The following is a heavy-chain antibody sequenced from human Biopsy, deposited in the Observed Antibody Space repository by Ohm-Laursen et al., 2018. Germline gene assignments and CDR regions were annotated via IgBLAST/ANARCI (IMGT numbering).Heavy chain of an antibody. CDR1: GGSVNSYS. J-gene: IGHJ6*02. V-gene: IGHV4-59*08. Sequence: SETLSLTCTVSGGSVNSYSWSWIRQPPGKGLEWIGYIYYSGSINYNPSLKGRVTISLDTSKNQFSLKLSSVTAADTAVYYCASMPAAIHEPNYSYYGMHVWGQGTTVTVPS. CDR3: ASMPAAIHEPNYSYYGMHV. CDR2: IYYSGSI. D-gene: IGHD2-2*02.